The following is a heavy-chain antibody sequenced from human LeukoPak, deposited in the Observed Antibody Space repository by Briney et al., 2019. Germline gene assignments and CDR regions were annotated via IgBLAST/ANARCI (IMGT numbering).Heavy chain of an antibody. V-gene: IGHV4-34*01. CDR1: GGSFSGYY. Sequence: PSETLSLTCAVYGGSFSGYYWSWIRQPPGKGLEWIGEINHSGSTNYNPSLKSRVTISVDTSKNQFSLKLSSVTAADTAVYYCARDNIVVVPAAISLYYYYYYMDVWGKGTTVTVSS. D-gene: IGHD2-2*01. J-gene: IGHJ6*03. CDR2: INHSGST. CDR3: ARDNIVVVPAAISLYYYYYYMDV.